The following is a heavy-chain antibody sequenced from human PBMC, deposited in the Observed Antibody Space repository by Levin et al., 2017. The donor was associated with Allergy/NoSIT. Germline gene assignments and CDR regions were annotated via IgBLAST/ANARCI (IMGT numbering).Heavy chain of an antibody. J-gene: IGHJ3*02. Sequence: SQTLSLTCAISGDSVSSNSAGWSWIRQSPSRGLEWLGRTYYKSKWYNDYAESVKSRITFNPDTSKNQFSLHLSSVTPDDTAVYYCARYNDDYGSGSPHAFHIWGQGTMVTVSS. CDR3: ARYNDDYGSGSPHAFHI. D-gene: IGHD3-10*01. CDR2: TYYKSKWYN. CDR1: GDSVSSNSAG. V-gene: IGHV6-1*01.